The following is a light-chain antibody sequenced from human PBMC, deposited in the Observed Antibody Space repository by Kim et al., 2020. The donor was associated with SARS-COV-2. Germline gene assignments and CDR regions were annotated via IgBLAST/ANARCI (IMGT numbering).Light chain of an antibody. CDR3: CSYAGSYTGV. CDR1: SSDVGGYNY. V-gene: IGLV2-11*01. CDR2: DVS. Sequence: QSALTQPRSVSGSPGQSVTISCTGTSSDVGGYNYVSWYQQHPGKAPKLMIYDVSKRPSGVPDRFSGSKSGNTASLIISGLQAEDEADYYCCSYAGSYTGVFGGGTQLTVL. J-gene: IGLJ3*02.